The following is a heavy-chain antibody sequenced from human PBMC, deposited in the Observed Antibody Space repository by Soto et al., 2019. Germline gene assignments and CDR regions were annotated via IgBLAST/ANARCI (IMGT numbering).Heavy chain of an antibody. CDR1: GYSISSSNW. Sequence: QVQLQESGPGLVKPSDTLSLTCAVSGYSISSSNWWGWIRPPPGKGLEWIGYTYYSGTTYYNPSLKSRVTMSVDTSKNQFSLKLTSVTAVDTAVYYCARREIQGPIDYWGQGTLVTVSS. J-gene: IGHJ4*02. V-gene: IGHV4-28*01. CDR2: TYYSGTT. CDR3: ARREIQGPIDY. D-gene: IGHD1-26*01.